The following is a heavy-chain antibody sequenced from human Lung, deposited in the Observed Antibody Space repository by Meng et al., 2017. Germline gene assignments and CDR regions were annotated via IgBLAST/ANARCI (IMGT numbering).Heavy chain of an antibody. J-gene: IGHJ4*02. V-gene: IGHV4-4*07. CDR3: ARGVGSLDF. CDR1: GGSSSGYF. Sequence: QLTVPGPGLVNPPEPPSLPGAVSGGSSSGYFWTWFRQPAGKGLDWLGRVYSSGSANYNPSLKSRVTMSVDRSKNQFSLQLTSVTAADTAVYYCARGVGSLDFWGQGALVTVFS. CDR2: VYSSGSA. D-gene: IGHD5/OR15-5a*01.